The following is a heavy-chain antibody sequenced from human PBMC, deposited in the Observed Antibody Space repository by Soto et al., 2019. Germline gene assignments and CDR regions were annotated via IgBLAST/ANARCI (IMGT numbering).Heavy chain of an antibody. J-gene: IGHJ4*02. CDR1: GFTFSSYA. CDR2: ISGSGGST. Sequence: GGSLRLSCAASGFTFSSYAMSWVRQAPGKGLEWVSAISGSGGSTYYADSVKGRFTISRDNSKNTLYLQMNSLRAEDTAVYYCAKHIVLMVYPLDFDYWGQGTLVTVSS. CDR3: AKHIVLMVYPLDFDY. V-gene: IGHV3-23*01. D-gene: IGHD2-8*01.